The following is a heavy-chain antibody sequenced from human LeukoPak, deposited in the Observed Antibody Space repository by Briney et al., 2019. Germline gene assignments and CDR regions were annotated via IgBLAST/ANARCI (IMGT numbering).Heavy chain of an antibody. CDR2: IYSSGST. CDR3: ARMIAPQAFDY. Sequence: SETLSLTCTVSGGFISSYYWSWIRQPAGKGLEWIGRIYSSGSTNYNPSLKSRVTMSVDTSKSQFSLKLSSVAAADPAVYYCARMIAPQAFDYWGQGTLVTVSS. J-gene: IGHJ4*02. V-gene: IGHV4-4*07. D-gene: IGHD3-22*01. CDR1: GGFISSYY.